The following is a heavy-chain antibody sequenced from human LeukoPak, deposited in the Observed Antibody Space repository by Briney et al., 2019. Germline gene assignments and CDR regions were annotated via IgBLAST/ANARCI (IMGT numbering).Heavy chain of an antibody. CDR1: GGSINDAS. J-gene: IGHJ4*02. D-gene: IGHD3-10*01. CDR3: ARVGTYYRSLDS. Sequence: SETLSLTCTVSGGSINDASWNWIRKPPGQGLEWIGYVYHSGGTDYNPSLKSRVTISLDTSKNQFSLKLSSVTAADTAVYYCARVGTYYRSLDSWGQGTLVTVSS. CDR2: VYHSGGT. V-gene: IGHV4-59*01.